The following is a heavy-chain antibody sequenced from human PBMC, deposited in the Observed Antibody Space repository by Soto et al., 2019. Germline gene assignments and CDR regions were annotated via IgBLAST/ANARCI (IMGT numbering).Heavy chain of an antibody. CDR1: GGSISSGGYS. J-gene: IGHJ6*02. CDR2: IYHSGTT. V-gene: IGHV4-30-2*01. Sequence: PSETLSLTCAVSGGSISSGGYSWSWIRQPPGKGLEWIGYIYHSGTTYYSPSFQGQVTISADKSISTAYLQWSSLKASDTAMYYCARTSAAGKYYYGMDVWGQGTTVTVSS. CDR3: ARTSAAGKYYYGMDV. D-gene: IGHD6-13*01.